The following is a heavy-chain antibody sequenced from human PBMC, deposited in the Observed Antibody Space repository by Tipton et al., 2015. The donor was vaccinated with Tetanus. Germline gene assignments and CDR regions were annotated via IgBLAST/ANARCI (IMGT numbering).Heavy chain of an antibody. D-gene: IGHD3-16*01. V-gene: IGHV4-4*07. CDR3: ARALKQGANWFDP. Sequence: TLSLTCNVSGDSIRRSYWSWIRQPPGKGLEWIGRIYSSGTTNYDPSLRGRVTMSIDTSKNRFSLKLDSVTAADTAIYYCARALKQGANWFDPWGQGTLVTVSS. J-gene: IGHJ5*02. CDR2: IYSSGTT. CDR1: GDSIRRSY.